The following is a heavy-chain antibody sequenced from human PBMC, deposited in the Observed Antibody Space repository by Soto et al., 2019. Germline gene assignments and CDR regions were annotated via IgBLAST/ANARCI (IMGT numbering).Heavy chain of an antibody. D-gene: IGHD6-6*01. V-gene: IGHV2-26*01. CDR3: ALAPYSTPSVGYFRY. CDR1: AFSLSSALMG. J-gene: IGHJ1*01. Sequence: QVTLKESGPVLVKPTETLTLTCSVSAFSLSSALMGVSWIRQPPGKALEWLAHIFSNDEKSYNTSLQSRLTISKDTSKSQVVLTETNMNPVDTATYYCALAPYSTPSVGYFRYWGQGTLVTVSS. CDR2: IFSNDEK.